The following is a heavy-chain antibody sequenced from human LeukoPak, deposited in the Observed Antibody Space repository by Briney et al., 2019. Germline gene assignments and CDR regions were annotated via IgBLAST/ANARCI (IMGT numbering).Heavy chain of an antibody. CDR2: INPSGGST. V-gene: IGHV1-46*01. CDR1: GYTFTNYY. D-gene: IGHD3-22*01. J-gene: IGHJ6*02. Sequence: ASVKVSCKASGYTFTNYYMHWVRQAPRQGLEWMGIINPSGGSTSYAQKFQGRVTMTRDTSTSTVYMELSSLRSEDTAVYYCARGGYYYDSSGYYPPTGMDVWGQGTTSPSP. CDR3: ARGGYYYDSSGYYPPTGMDV.